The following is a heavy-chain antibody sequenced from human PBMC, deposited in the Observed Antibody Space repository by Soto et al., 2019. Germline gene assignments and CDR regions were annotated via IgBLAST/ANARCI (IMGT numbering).Heavy chain of an antibody. CDR2: ISYDGSNK. J-gene: IGHJ6*02. CDR1: GFTFSSYG. D-gene: IGHD3-10*01. Sequence: QVQLVESGGGVVQPGRPLRLSCAASGFTFSSYGMHWVRQAPGKGLEWVAVISYDGSNKYYADSVKGRFTISRDNSKNTLYLQMNSLRAEDTAVYYCAKDTYGSGSYNYGMDVWGQGTTVTVSS. V-gene: IGHV3-30*18. CDR3: AKDTYGSGSYNYGMDV.